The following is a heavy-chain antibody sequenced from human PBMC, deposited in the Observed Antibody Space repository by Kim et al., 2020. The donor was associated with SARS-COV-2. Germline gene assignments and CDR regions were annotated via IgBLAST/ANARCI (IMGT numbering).Heavy chain of an antibody. Sequence: EAASAVEGRFATARDTSKSIAYLQMTSLKAEDTAVYYCTRLRTSGRAFDYWGQGTLVTVSS. V-gene: IGHV3-49*02. D-gene: IGHD2-15*01. J-gene: IGHJ4*02. CDR3: TRLRTSGRAFDY.